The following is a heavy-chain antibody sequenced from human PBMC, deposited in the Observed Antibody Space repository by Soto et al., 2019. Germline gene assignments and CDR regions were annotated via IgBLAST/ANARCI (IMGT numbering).Heavy chain of an antibody. J-gene: IGHJ6*02. CDR1: GFTFSSYS. D-gene: IGHD3-10*01. Sequence: PGGSLRLSCAASGFTFSSYSMNWVRQAPGKGLEWVSSISSSISYIYYADSVKGRFTISGDNAKNSLYLQMNSLRAEDTAVYYCARGGVTMVRGGYYYYGMDAWGQGTTVTVSS. CDR2: ISSSISYI. V-gene: IGHV3-21*01. CDR3: ARGGVTMVRGGYYYYGMDA.